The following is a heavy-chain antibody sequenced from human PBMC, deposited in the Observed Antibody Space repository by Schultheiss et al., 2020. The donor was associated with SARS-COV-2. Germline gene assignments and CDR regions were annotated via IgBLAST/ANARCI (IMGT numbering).Heavy chain of an antibody. Sequence: GGSLRLSCAASGFTFSSYWMSWVRQVPGKGLEWVSYISSSGSTIYYADSVKGRFTISRDNAKNSLYLQMNSLRAEDTAVYYCARDEVYCSSTSCYIGFRMDVWGQGTTVTVSS. CDR3: ARDEVYCSSTSCYIGFRMDV. D-gene: IGHD2-2*02. CDR2: ISSSGSTI. CDR1: GFTFSSYW. V-gene: IGHV3-48*04. J-gene: IGHJ6*02.